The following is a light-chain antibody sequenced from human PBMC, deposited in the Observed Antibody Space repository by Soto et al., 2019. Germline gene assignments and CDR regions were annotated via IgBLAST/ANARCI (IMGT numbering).Light chain of an antibody. CDR3: SSYTTRSTLV. V-gene: IGLV2-14*01. J-gene: IGLJ7*01. CDR1: SSDVGAYDF. Sequence: QSALTQPASVSGSPGQSITISCTGTSSDVGAYDFVSWYQHYPGKAPKLLTFDVTHRPPGISDRFSGSKSANTASLTISGLHAEDEAFYYCSSYTTRSTLVFGGGTQLTVL. CDR2: DVT.